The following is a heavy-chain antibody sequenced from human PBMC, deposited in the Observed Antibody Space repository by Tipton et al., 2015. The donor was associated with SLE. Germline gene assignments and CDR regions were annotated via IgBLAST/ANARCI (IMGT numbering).Heavy chain of an antibody. V-gene: IGHV4-34*01. CDR1: GGSFSGYY. D-gene: IGHD3-16*01. Sequence: GLVKPSGTLSLTCAVYGGSFSGYYWSWIRQPPGKGLEWIGEINHSGSTNYNPSLKSRVTISVDTSKNQFSLKLSSVTAADTAVYYCASALGDAAFDIWGQGTMVTVSS. CDR3: ASALGDAAFDI. CDR2: INHSGST. J-gene: IGHJ3*02.